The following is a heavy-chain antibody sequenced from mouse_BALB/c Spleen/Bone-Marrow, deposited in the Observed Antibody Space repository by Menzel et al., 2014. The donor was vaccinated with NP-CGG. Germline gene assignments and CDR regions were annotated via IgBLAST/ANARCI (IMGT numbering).Heavy chain of an antibody. J-gene: IGHJ3*01. CDR3: GRGNYDYDSWFGY. Sequence: EVQLQQSGPELVKPGASEKISCKASGYSFTGYFMNWMKQSHGKSLEWIGRINPYNGDPFYNQKFKGKATLTVDKSSSTAHMELLSLTSEDSAVYYCGRGNYDYDSWFGYWGQGTLVTVSA. CDR1: GYSFTGYF. V-gene: IGHV1-37*01. CDR2: INPYNGDP. D-gene: IGHD2-4*01.